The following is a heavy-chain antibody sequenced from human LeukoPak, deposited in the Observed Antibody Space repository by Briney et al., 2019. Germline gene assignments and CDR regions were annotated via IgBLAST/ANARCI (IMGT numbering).Heavy chain of an antibody. CDR3: ARDPPYCGGDCYYFDY. Sequence: GGSLRLSCAASGFTFSSYSMSWVRQAPGKGLEWVSYISSSSSTIYYADSVKGRFTISRDNAKNSLYLQMNSLRDEDTAVYYCARDPPYCGGDCYYFDYWGQGTLVTVSS. J-gene: IGHJ4*02. CDR1: GFTFSSYS. D-gene: IGHD2-21*02. V-gene: IGHV3-48*02. CDR2: ISSSSSTI.